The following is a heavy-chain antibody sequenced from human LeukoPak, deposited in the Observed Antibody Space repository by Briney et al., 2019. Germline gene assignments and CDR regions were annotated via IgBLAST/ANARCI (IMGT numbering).Heavy chain of an antibody. J-gene: IGHJ4*02. CDR2: IYYSGST. D-gene: IGHD3-22*01. V-gene: IGHV4-39*07. CDR1: GGSIRSSSYY. CDR3: ARDATDYYDSSGYYAY. Sequence: PSETLSLTCTVSGGSIRSSSYYWGWIRRPPGKGLEWIGNIYYSGSTYYNPSLKSRVTISVDTSKNQFSLRLSSVTAADTAVYYCARDATDYYDSSGYYAYWGQGTLVTVSS.